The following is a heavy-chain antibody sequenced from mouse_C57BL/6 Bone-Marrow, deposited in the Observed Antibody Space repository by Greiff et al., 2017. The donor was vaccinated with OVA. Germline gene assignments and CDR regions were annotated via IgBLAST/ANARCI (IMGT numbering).Heavy chain of an antibody. CDR3: ASGVYYFDY. J-gene: IGHJ2*01. Sequence: VQLKESGAELVRPGTSVKMSCKASGYTFTNYWIGWAKQRPGHGLEWIGDIYPGGGYTNYNEKFKGKATLTADKSSSTAYMQFSSLTSEDSAIYYCASGVYYFDYWGQGTTLTVSS. CDR2: IYPGGGYT. V-gene: IGHV1-63*01. CDR1: GYTFTNYW.